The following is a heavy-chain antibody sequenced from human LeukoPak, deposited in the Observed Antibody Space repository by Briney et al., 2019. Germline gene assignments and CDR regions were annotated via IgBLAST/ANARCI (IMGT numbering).Heavy chain of an antibody. CDR3: ARGRDGYTFGY. CDR1: GGSINTYY. V-gene: IGHV4-59*01. D-gene: IGHD5-24*01. CDR2: IYYSGST. Sequence: SETLSLTCTVSGGSINTYYWSWIRQPPGKGLEWIGYIYYSGSTNYNPSLKSRVTISVDTSKNQFSLKLSSVTPADTAVYYCARGRDGYTFGYWGQGTLVTVSP. J-gene: IGHJ4*02.